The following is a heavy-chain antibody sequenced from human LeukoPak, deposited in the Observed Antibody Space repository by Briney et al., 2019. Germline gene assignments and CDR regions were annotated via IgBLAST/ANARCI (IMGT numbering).Heavy chain of an antibody. V-gene: IGHV1-69*04. CDR2: IIPILGIA. Sequence: ASVKVSCKASGGTFSSYAISWVRQAPGQGLEWMGRIIPILGIANYAQKFQGRVTITADKSTSTAYMELSSLRSEDTAVYYCARVDCSGGSCLFDPWGQGTLVTVSS. CDR1: GGTFSSYA. J-gene: IGHJ5*02. CDR3: ARVDCSGGSCLFDP. D-gene: IGHD2-15*01.